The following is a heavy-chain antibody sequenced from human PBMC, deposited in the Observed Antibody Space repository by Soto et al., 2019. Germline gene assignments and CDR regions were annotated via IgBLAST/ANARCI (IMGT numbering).Heavy chain of an antibody. J-gene: IGHJ5*02. D-gene: IGHD3-10*01. CDR3: ARAWFGELSWFDP. Sequence: EVQLVESGGGLIQPGGSLRLSCAASGFTVSSNYMSWVRQAPGKGLEWVSVIYSGGSTYYADSVKGRFTISRDNSKNTLYLQMNSLRAEDTAVYYCARAWFGELSWFDPWGQGTLVTVSS. V-gene: IGHV3-53*01. CDR1: GFTVSSNY. CDR2: IYSGGST.